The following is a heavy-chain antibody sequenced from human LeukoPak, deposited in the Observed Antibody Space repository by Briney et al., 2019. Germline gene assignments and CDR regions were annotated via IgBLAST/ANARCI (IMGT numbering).Heavy chain of an antibody. J-gene: IGHJ4*02. D-gene: IGHD3-22*01. V-gene: IGHV3-74*01. CDR3: AREPFSFYYDSTGYLDY. CDR1: GFIFSSYW. CDR2: IKSDGTTT. Sequence: GGSLRLSCSASGFIFSSYWMHWVRQAPGKGLVWVSRIKSDGTTTTYADSVRGRFTTSRDNAKNTLYLQMNSLRAGDTAVYYCAREPFSFYYDSTGYLDYWGQGTLVTVSS.